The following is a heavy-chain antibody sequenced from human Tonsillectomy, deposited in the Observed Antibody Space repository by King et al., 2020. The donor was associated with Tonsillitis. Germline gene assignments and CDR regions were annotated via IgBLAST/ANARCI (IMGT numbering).Heavy chain of an antibody. CDR3: ARGNNSGYALYS. CDR1: GGSFSNYY. V-gene: IGHV4-34*01. CDR2: VNHSGGT. Sequence: VQLQQWGAGLLKPSETLSLTCAVYGGSFSNYYWSWIRQPPGKGLEWIGEVNHSGGTDYNPSLQSRVTISVDTSKNEISLKLSSVTAADTAIYYCARGNNSGYALYSWGQGTLVTVSS. J-gene: IGHJ4*02. D-gene: IGHD3-9*01.